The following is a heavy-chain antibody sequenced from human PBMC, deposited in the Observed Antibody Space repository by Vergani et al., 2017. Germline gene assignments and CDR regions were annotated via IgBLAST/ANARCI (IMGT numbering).Heavy chain of an antibody. Sequence: QVQLQESGPGLVKPSETLSLTCAVSGYSISSGYYWGWIRQPPGKGLKWIGSIYHSGSTYYNPSLKSRVTISVDTSKNQFSLKLSSVTAADTAVYYCARAIAAAGTMVGYYYYGMDVWGQGTTVTVSS. V-gene: IGHV4-38-2*01. CDR3: ARAIAAAGTMVGYYYYGMDV. CDR1: GYSISSGYY. J-gene: IGHJ6*02. CDR2: IYHSGST. D-gene: IGHD6-13*01.